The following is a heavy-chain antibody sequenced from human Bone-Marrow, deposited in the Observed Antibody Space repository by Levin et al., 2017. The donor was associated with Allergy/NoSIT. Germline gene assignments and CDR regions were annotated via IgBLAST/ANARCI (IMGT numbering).Heavy chain of an antibody. D-gene: IGHD1-1*01. CDR1: GYTFSAYY. J-gene: IGHJ6*02. CDR2: INPKSGDT. Sequence: PKASVKVSCKPSGYTFSAYYIHWVRQAPGQGLEYMGWINPKSGDTNYARNFQGRVTTTWDTSIATVYMEVSRLTSDDTAMYYCARAMYNHNVRYNFYGMDVWGQGTTVTVSS. V-gene: IGHV1-2*02. CDR3: ARAMYNHNVRYNFYGMDV.